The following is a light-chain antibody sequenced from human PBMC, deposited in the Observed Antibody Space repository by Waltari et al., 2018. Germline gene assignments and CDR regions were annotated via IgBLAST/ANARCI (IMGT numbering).Light chain of an antibody. V-gene: IGKV3-20*01. CDR2: GAS. J-gene: IGKJ1*01. Sequence: EIVLTQSPGTLSLSPGERAALSCRASQSVSSIYLAWYQQKPGQAPRLLIYGASSRATGIPARFSGSGSGTDFTFTISRVEPEDFAVYYCQQYGSVPRTFGQGTKVEIK. CDR3: QQYGSVPRT. CDR1: QSVSSIY.